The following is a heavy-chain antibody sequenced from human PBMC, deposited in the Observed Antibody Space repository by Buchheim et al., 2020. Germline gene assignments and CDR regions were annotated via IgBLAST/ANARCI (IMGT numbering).Heavy chain of an antibody. CDR1: GFTFSSYE. CDR3: VRDGSEYGSSTRCRSGYYYYGMDV. J-gene: IGHJ6*02. V-gene: IGHV3-48*03. D-gene: IGHD2-2*01. Sequence: EVQLVESGGGLVQPGGSLRLSCAASGFTFSSYEMNWVRQAPGKGLEWVSYISSSGSAKYYADSVKGRFTISRDNAKNSLYLQMNSLRAEDTAVYYCVRDGSEYGSSTRCRSGYYYYGMDVWGQGTT. CDR2: ISSSGSAK.